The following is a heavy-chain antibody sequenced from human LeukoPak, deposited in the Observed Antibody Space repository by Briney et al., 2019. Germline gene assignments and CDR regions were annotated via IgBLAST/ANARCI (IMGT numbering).Heavy chain of an antibody. CDR2: ISYDGSNK. CDR1: GFTFSNYA. CDR3: AKVKDPYEVLYWFDP. Sequence: GGSLRLPCAASGFTFSNYAMHWVRQAPGKGLEWVAVISYDGSNKYYADSLKGRFTISRDNSKNTLYLQVNSLIPEDTAVYYCAKVKDPYEVLYWFDPWGQGTLVTVSS. J-gene: IGHJ5*02. D-gene: IGHD2-15*01. V-gene: IGHV3-30-3*01.